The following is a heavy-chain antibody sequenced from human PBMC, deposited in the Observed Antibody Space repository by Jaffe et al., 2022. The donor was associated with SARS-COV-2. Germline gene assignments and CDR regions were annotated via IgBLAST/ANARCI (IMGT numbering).Heavy chain of an antibody. CDR3: ARRGYTWSATTNWFDP. V-gene: IGHV4-34*01. D-gene: IGHD1-1*01. J-gene: IGHJ5*02. CDR2: INHSGST. CDR1: GGSFSGYY. Sequence: QVQLQQWGAGLLKPSETLSLTCAVYGGSFSGYYWSWIRQPPGKGLEWIGEINHSGSTNYNPSLKSRVTISVDTSKNQFSLKLSSVTAADTAVYYCARRGYTWSATTNWFDPWGQGTLVTVSS.